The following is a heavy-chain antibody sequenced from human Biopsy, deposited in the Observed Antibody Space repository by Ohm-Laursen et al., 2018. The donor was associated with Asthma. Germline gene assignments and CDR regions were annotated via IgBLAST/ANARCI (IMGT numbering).Heavy chain of an antibody. D-gene: IGHD1-1*01. V-gene: IGHV3-30*03. CDR1: GFSFSNFG. CDR3: VRDGTDDAFDI. J-gene: IGHJ3*02. Sequence: SLRLSCAASGFSFSNFGMHWVRQAPGKGLEWVGVISKDASTQDYADSVKGRFTMARDNSKNTLDLQMNSLREEDTAVYYCVRDGTDDAFDIWGQGTVVSVSS. CDR2: ISKDASTQ.